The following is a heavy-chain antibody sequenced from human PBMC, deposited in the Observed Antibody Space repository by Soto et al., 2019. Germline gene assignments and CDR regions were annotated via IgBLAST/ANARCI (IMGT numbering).Heavy chain of an antibody. J-gene: IGHJ4*02. CDR1: GGSIRSYY. V-gene: IGHV4-59*01. Sequence: KTSETLSLTCTVSGGSIRSYYWSWIRQSPGKGLEWIGYIYYTGTTNYNPSLKSRVTISVDTSKNQVSLKLNSVTAADTAIYYCARAIDFDYWGQGALVTVSS. CDR3: ARAIDFDY. CDR2: IYYTGTT.